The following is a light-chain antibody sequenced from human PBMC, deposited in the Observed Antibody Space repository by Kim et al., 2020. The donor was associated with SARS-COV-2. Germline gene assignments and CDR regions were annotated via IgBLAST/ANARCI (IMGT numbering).Light chain of an antibody. CDR2: GKN. CDR1: SLRNYY. CDR3: NSRDRRTNQMV. Sequence: SSELTQDPAVSVALGQTVRITCQGDSLRNYYASWYQLKPGQAPVVVIYGKNNRPSGIPDRFSGSTSGNTASLTITGARAEDEGDYFCNSRDRRTNQMVFGGGTQLTVL. V-gene: IGLV3-19*01. J-gene: IGLJ7*01.